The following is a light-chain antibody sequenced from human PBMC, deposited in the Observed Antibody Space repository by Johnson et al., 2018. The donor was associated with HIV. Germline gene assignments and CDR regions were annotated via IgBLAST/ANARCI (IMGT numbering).Light chain of an antibody. CDR2: ENN. V-gene: IGLV1-51*02. J-gene: IGLJ1*01. CDR1: SSNIGNNY. Sequence: SVLTQPPSVSAAPGQKVTISCSGSSSNIGNNYVSWYQQLPGTAPKLLIYENNKRPSGIPDRFSGSKSGTSATLGITGLQTGDEADYYCGTWDSSLSAVPFGTGTKVTVL. CDR3: GTWDSSLSAVP.